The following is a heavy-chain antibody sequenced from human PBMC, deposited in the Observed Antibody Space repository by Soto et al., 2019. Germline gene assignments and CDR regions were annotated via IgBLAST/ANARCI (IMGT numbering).Heavy chain of an antibody. Sequence: SETLSLTCTVSGGSISSYYWSWIRQPPGKGLEWIGYIYYSGSTNYNPSLKSRVTISVDKSKNQFSLKLSSVTAADTAVYYCSGVWSGYRNWFDPWGQGTLVTVSS. CDR3: SGVWSGYRNWFDP. V-gene: IGHV4-59*08. J-gene: IGHJ5*02. CDR1: GGSISSYY. CDR2: IYYSGST. D-gene: IGHD3-3*01.